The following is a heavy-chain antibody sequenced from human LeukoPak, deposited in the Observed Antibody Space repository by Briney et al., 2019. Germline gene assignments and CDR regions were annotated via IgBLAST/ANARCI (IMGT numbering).Heavy chain of an antibody. CDR1: GFTFTTYW. V-gene: IGHV3-7*03. Sequence: PGGSLRLSCAASGFTFTTYWMSWVRQPPGKGLEWVANIKQDGTEKYYVDSVKGRFTISRDNAKNSLYLQMNSLRAEDTALYHCARSNNWNDVGVPDYWGQGTLVTVSS. D-gene: IGHD1-1*01. J-gene: IGHJ4*02. CDR2: IKQDGTEK. CDR3: ARSNNWNDVGVPDY.